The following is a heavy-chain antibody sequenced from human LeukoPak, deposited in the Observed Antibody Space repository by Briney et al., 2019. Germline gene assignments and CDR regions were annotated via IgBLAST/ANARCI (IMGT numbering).Heavy chain of an antibody. J-gene: IGHJ4*02. CDR1: GFTFSYYA. V-gene: IGHV3-23*01. CDR3: ARCTAGNIDY. CDR2: LSGSGGST. Sequence: PGGSLRLSCAASGFTFSYYAMSWVRQSPGRGLEWVSALSGSGGSTYYADSVKGRFTISRDNSKNTLYLQMNSLRAEDTAVYYCARCTAGNIDYWGQGTLVSVSS. D-gene: IGHD2/OR15-2a*01.